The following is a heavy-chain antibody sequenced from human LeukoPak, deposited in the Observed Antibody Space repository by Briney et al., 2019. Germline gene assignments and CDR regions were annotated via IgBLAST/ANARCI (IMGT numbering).Heavy chain of an antibody. J-gene: IGHJ4*02. D-gene: IGHD2-15*01. CDR1: GFTFSSYG. V-gene: IGHV3-30*18. CDR2: ISYDGSNK. CDR3: AKGYCSAGRCFSGY. Sequence: GGSLRLSCAASGFTFSSYGMRWVRLAPGTGLEWVAGISYDGSNKYYADSVQGRFTISRDNSKNTLFLQMTSLRSEDTALFYCAKGYCSAGRCFSGYWGQRTLVTLSS.